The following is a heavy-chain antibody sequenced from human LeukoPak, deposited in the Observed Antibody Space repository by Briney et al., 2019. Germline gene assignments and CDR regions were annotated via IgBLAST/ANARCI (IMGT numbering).Heavy chain of an antibody. J-gene: IGHJ6*03. CDR1: GGSISSYY. CDR2: IYYSGST. D-gene: IGHD3-22*01. V-gene: IGHV4-59*01. CDR3: ARGVDYYDSSGYLRFYYYYMDV. Sequence: SETLSLTCTVSGGSISSYYWSWIRQPPGKGLEWIGYIYYSGSTNYNPSLESRVTISVDKSKNQFSLKLSYVPAADTAVYYGARGVDYYDSSGYLRFYYYYMDVWGKGSTVTTSS.